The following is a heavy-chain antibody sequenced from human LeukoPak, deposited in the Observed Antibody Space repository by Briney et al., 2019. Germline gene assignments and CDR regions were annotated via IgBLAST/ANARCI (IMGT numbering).Heavy chain of an antibody. CDR1: GFNFRDYG. Sequence: GGSLRLSCAASGFNFRDYGMHWVRQAPGKGLVWVSRIGSDGSGTKYADSVKGRFTGYRDNAKTTLYLEMNSLGVEDTAVYYCARLGRVTGWYSVYWGQGAMVTVAS. CDR3: ARLGRVTGWYSVY. V-gene: IGHV3-74*03. CDR2: IGSDGSGT. D-gene: IGHD1-26*01. J-gene: IGHJ4*02.